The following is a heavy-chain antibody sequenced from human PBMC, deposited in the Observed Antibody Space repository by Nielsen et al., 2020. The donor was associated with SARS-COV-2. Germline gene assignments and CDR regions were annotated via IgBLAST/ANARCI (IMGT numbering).Heavy chain of an antibody. V-gene: IGHV4-34*01. CDR2: INHSGST. CDR3: ASHSYGYKDAFDI. Sequence: SETLSLTCAVYGGSFSGYYWSWIRQPPGKGLEWIGEINHSGSTNYNPSLKSRVTISVDTSKNQFSLKLSSVTAADTAVYYCASHSYGYKDAFDIWGQGTMVTVSS. CDR1: GGSFSGYY. D-gene: IGHD5-18*01. J-gene: IGHJ3*02.